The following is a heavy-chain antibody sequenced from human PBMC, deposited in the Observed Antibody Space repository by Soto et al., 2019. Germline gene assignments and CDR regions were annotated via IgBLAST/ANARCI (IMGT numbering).Heavy chain of an antibody. J-gene: IGHJ4*02. D-gene: IGHD2-15*01. CDR2: IRRKVSGGTT. CDR1: GFNFGDYD. CDR3: TRHFSGSGG. V-gene: IGHV3-49*03. Sequence: EVQLVESGGGLVQPGRSLRLSCTASGFNFGDYDMSWFRQAPGKGLEWVGFIRRKVSGGTTEYAASVKGRFTLSRDDSKSIVSLQMNSLKTEETAVYYCTRHFSGSGGWGQGTLVTVSS.